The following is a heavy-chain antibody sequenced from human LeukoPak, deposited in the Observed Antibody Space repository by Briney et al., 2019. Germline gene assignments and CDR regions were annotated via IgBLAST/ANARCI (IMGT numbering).Heavy chain of an antibody. CDR1: GFTFSGSA. CDR3: TKSSGSYSFDY. Sequence: QPGGSLRLSCAASGFTFSGSAMHWVRQASGKGLEWVGRIRSKANNYATVYAASVKGRFTISRDDSKNTAYLQMNSLKTEDTAVYYCTKSSGSYSFDYWGQGTLVTVSS. CDR2: IRSKANNYAT. V-gene: IGHV3-73*01. D-gene: IGHD1-26*01. J-gene: IGHJ4*02.